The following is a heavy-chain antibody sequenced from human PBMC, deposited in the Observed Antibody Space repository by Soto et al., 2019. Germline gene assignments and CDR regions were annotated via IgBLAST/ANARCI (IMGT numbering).Heavy chain of an antibody. V-gene: IGHV4-34*01. D-gene: IGHD2-21*01. Sequence: PSETLSLTCAVYGGSFSGYYWSWIRQPPGKGLEWIGEINHSGSTNYNPSLKSRVTISVDTSKNQFSLKLSSVTAADTAVYYCARGLWGMDVWGQGTTVTVSS. J-gene: IGHJ6*02. CDR2: INHSGST. CDR3: ARGLWGMDV. CDR1: GGSFSGYY.